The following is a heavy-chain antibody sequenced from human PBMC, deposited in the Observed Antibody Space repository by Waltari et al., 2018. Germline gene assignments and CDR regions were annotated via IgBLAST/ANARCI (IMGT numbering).Heavy chain of an antibody. CDR1: GYTFTGYY. Sequence: QVQLVQSGAEVKKPGASVKVSCKASGYTFTGYYMHWVRQAPGQGLEWMGWINHNSGGTNYAQKSQGRVTMTRDTSISTAYMELSRLRSDDTAVYYCARAGELRKDYYYMDVWGKGTTVTISS. D-gene: IGHD1-7*01. CDR3: ARAGELRKDYYYMDV. J-gene: IGHJ6*03. V-gene: IGHV1-2*02. CDR2: INHNSGGT.